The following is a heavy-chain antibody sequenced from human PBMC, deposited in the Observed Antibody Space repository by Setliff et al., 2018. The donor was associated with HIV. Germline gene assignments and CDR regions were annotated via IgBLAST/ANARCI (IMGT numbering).Heavy chain of an antibody. CDR1: GYTFTSYA. CDR2: INTNTGNP. V-gene: IGHV7-4-1*02. J-gene: IGHJ4*02. Sequence: ASVKVSCKASGYTFTSYAMNWVRQAPGQGLEWMGMINTNTGNPTYAQGFTGRFVFSLDTSVRTAYLQISSLKAEDTAVYHCARDFGRFGELYSDYWGQGTLVTV. D-gene: IGHD3-10*01. CDR3: ARDFGRFGELYSDY.